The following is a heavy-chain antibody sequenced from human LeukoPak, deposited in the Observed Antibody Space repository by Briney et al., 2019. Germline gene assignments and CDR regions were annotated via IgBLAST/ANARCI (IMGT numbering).Heavy chain of an antibody. Sequence: PSETLSLTCTVSGGSIGGYSWSWIRQPPGKRLEWIGYFFYSGSTNYNPSLHSRVTISVDTSKNQFSLKLDSVTAADTAVYYCARRSSGWLYYFDYWGQGTLVTVSS. V-gene: IGHV4-59*08. CDR1: GGSIGGYS. D-gene: IGHD6-19*01. CDR3: ARRSSGWLYYFDY. CDR2: FFYSGST. J-gene: IGHJ4*02.